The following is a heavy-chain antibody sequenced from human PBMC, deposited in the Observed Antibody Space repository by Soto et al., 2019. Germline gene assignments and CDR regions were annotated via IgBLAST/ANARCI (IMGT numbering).Heavy chain of an antibody. D-gene: IGHD5-12*01. CDR2: ISGSGGST. Sequence: EVQLLESGGGLVQPGGSLRLSCAASGFTFSSYAMSWVRQAPGKGLEWVSAISGSGGSTYYADSVKGRFTISRDNSKNTLYLQMSSLRADDTAVYYCAREVAPAPQGYWGQGTLVTVSS. CDR3: AREVAPAPQGY. J-gene: IGHJ4*02. CDR1: GFTFSSYA. V-gene: IGHV3-23*01.